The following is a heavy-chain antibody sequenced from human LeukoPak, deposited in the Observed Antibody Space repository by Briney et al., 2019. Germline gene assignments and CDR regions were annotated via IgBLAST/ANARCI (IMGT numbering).Heavy chain of an antibody. CDR2: ISYDGSNK. CDR1: GFTFSSYG. J-gene: IGHJ4*02. CDR3: AKAFYDILTRFPN. V-gene: IGHV3-30*18. Sequence: GGSLRLSCAASGFTFSSYGMHWVRQAPGKGLEWVAVISYDGSNKYYADSVKGRFTISRDNSKNTLYLQMNSLRAEDTAVYYCAKAFYDILTRFPNWGQGTLVTVSS. D-gene: IGHD3-9*01.